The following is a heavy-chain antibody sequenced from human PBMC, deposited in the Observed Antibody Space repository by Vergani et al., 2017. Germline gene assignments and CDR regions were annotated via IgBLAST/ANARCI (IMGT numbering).Heavy chain of an antibody. D-gene: IGHD3-16*01. Sequence: QLQLHKSGPGLVKPSETLSLTCTLSGGSISSSSHFWGWLRQTPGKGLEWIGSIYYTGSAYYNPSLKSRVCISVDASKNQFSLKLSSVTAADSAVYYCARHDSGHYDASYYGLDVWGQGP. CDR2: IYYTGSA. J-gene: IGHJ6*02. CDR1: GGSISSSSHF. CDR3: ARHDSGHYDASYYGLDV. V-gene: IGHV4-39*01.